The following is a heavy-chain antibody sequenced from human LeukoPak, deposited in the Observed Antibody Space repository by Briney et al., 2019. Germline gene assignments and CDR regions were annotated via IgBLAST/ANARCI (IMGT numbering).Heavy chain of an antibody. CDR2: INPNSGGT. V-gene: IGHV1-2*02. D-gene: IGHD5-18*01. J-gene: IGHJ4*02. Sequence: ASLRVSSKASGYTFTAYYMHWVPQAPGQGLEGMGWINPNSGGTNYEEKLQGRVTMTTDTSTSKAYMELRSLRSDDSAVYYCAREGGYSYGYVWDIDYWGQGTLVTVSS. CDR3: AREGGYSYGYVWDIDY. CDR1: GYTFTAYY.